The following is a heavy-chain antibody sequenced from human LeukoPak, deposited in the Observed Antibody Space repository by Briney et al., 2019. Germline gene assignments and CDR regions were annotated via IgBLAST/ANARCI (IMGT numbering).Heavy chain of an antibody. V-gene: IGHV3-74*01. Sequence: PGGSLRLSCAASGFTFNNYWMHWVRQAPGKGLVWVSPINPDGTVTTYADSVKGRFTISRDNAKNSLYLQMNSLRAEDTAVYYCARDGFVWVSGADYGWFDHWGQGILVTVSS. J-gene: IGHJ5*02. CDR2: INPDGTVT. CDR3: ARDGFVWVSGADYGWFDH. CDR1: GFTFNNYW. D-gene: IGHD4-17*01.